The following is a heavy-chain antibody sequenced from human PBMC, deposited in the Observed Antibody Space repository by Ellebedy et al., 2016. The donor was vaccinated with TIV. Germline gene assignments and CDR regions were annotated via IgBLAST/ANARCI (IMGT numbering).Heavy chain of an antibody. CDR1: GGSISSSSYY. CDR2: IYYSGST. CDR3: ARRIAVAGKKTTHFDY. V-gene: IGHV4-39*01. D-gene: IGHD6-19*01. J-gene: IGHJ4*02. Sequence: SETLSLXXTVSGGSISSSSYYWGWIRQPPGKGLEWIGSIYYSGSTYYNPSLKSRVTISVDTSKNQFSLKLSSVTAADTAVYYCARRIAVAGKKTTHFDYWGQGTLVTVSS.